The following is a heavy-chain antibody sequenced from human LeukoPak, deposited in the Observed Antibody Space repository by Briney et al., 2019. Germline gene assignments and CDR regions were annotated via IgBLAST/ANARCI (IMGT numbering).Heavy chain of an antibody. V-gene: IGHV1-69*05. CDR3: ARGTERITMVRGVMDAFDI. D-gene: IGHD3-10*01. J-gene: IGHJ3*02. CDR1: GGTFSSYA. Sequence: SVKVSCKASGGTFSSYATSWVRQAPGQGLEWMGGIIPIFGTANYAQKFQGRVTITTDESTSTAYMELSSLRSEDTAVYYCARGTERITMVRGVMDAFDIWGQGTMVTVSS. CDR2: IIPIFGTA.